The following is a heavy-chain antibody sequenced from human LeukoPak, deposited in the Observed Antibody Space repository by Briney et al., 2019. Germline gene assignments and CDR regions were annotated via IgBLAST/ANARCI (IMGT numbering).Heavy chain of an antibody. J-gene: IGHJ4*02. CDR2: ISVSGTST. CDR3: AIMHPYYDGNGYWVQ. CDR1: RVVFGSCV. Sequence: CRSATRVVFGSCVVRWGRRTLKKRLEWVSGISVSGTSTSNADSVKGRFTISRDNPRNTLYLQMNSLRAEDTALYYCAIMHPYYDGNGYWVQWGQGTLVTVSS. V-gene: IGHV3-23*01. D-gene: IGHD3-22*01.